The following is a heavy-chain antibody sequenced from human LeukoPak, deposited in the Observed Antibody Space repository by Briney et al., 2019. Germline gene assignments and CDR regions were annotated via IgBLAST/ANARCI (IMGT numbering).Heavy chain of an antibody. J-gene: IGHJ4*02. CDR3: ARHNPTDY. CDR1: GDSISSGYY. CDR2: IYSGGST. V-gene: IGHV3-66*04. Sequence: ETLSLTCTVSGDSISSGYYWGWIRQPPGKGLEWVSVIYSGGSTYYADSVKGRFTISRDNSKNTLYLQMNSLRAEDTAVYYCARHNPTDYWGQGTLVTVSS.